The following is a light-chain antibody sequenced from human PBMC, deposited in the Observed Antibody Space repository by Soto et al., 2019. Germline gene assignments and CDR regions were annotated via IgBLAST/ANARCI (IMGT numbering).Light chain of an antibody. CDR2: DVN. J-gene: IGLJ2*01. CDR3: SSYATSTV. V-gene: IGLV2-14*01. Sequence: QSALTQPASVSGSPGQSITISCTGTSSDIGVYNFVSWYQQHPGKAPKLMIYDVNLRPSGVSDRFYGSKSGNTASLTISGLQAEDEAHYYCSSYATSTVFSGGTKLTVL. CDR1: SSDIGVYNF.